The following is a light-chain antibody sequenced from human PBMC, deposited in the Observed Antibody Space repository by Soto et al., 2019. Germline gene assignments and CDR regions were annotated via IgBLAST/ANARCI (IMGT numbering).Light chain of an antibody. CDR2: EVS. J-gene: IGLJ2*01. V-gene: IGLV2-14*01. CDR3: SSYTSSSTVV. CDR1: SSDVGGYNY. Sequence: QSALTQPASVSGSPGQSITISCTGTSSDVGGYNYVSWYQQHPGKAPKLMIYEVSNRPSGVSNRFSGSKSANTASLTISGRLAEDEAASYCSSYTSSSTVVFGGGTKLTVL.